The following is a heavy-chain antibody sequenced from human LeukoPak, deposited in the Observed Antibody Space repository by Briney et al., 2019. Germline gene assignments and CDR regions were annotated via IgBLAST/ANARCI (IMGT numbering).Heavy chain of an antibody. J-gene: IGHJ3*02. CDR3: VREGQDYSSTGYYAFDI. CDR1: GFTFSNYE. D-gene: IGHD3-9*01. Sequence: PGGSLRLSRAASGFTFSNYEMHLVRQAPGKGLEWVSYISDSGSSIYYADSVKGRFTISRDNAKNTLYLQMNGLRAEDTALYYCVREGQDYSSTGYYAFDIWGQGTMVTVSS. CDR2: ISDSGSSI. V-gene: IGHV3-48*03.